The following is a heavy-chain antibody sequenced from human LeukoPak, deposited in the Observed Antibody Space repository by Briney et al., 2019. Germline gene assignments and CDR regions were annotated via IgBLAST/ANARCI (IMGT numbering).Heavy chain of an antibody. CDR3: ASRGHVGSGTYSPYDY. D-gene: IGHD3-10*01. V-gene: IGHV3-23*01. CDR2: ISGSGSRT. CDR1: GFTFSNFA. J-gene: IGHJ4*02. Sequence: GGSLRLSCAASGFTFSNFAMSWVRQAPGKGLEWVSVISGSGSRTYYADSVKGRFTISRDNSGNTIYLQMTSLRAGDTAVYYCASRGHVGSGTYSPYDYWGQGTLVSVSS.